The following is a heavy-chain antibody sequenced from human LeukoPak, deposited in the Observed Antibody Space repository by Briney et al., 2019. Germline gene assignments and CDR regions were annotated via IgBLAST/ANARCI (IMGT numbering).Heavy chain of an antibody. J-gene: IGHJ5*02. D-gene: IGHD2-2*02. CDR3: ARDSSCSSTSCYRGGYNWFDP. CDR1: GYTFTSYA. Sequence: ASVKVSCKASGYTFTSYAMHWVRQAPGQRLEWMGWINAGNGNTKYSQKFQGRVTITRDTSASTAYMELSSLRSEDTAVYYCARDSSCSSTSCYRGGYNWFDPWGRGTLVTVSS. V-gene: IGHV1-3*01. CDR2: INAGNGNT.